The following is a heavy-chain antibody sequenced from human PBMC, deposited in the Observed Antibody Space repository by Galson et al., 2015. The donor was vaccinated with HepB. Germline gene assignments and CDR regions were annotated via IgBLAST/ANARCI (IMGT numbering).Heavy chain of an antibody. D-gene: IGHD3-16*01. CDR2: IIPIFGTA. CDR3: AREVTGDFLGAPGYFDY. J-gene: IGHJ4*02. V-gene: IGHV1-69*06. CDR1: GGTFSSYA. Sequence: SVKVSCKASGGTFSSYAISWVRQAPGQGLEWMGGIIPIFGTANYAQKFQGRVTITADKSTSTAYMELSSLRSEDTAVYYCAREVTGDFLGAPGYFDYWGQGTLVTVSS.